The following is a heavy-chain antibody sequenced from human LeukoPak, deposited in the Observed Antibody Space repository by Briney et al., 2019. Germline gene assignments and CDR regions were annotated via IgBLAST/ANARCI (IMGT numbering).Heavy chain of an antibody. V-gene: IGHV1-46*01. Sequence: ASVKVSCEASGYTFTSYYMHWVRQAPGQGLEWMGIINPSGGSTSYAQKFQGRVTMTRDTSTSTVYMELSSLRSEDTAVYYCATVASGWYWRPLGGLDCWGQGTLVTVSS. D-gene: IGHD6-19*01. J-gene: IGHJ4*02. CDR2: INPSGGST. CDR1: GYTFTSYY. CDR3: ATVASGWYWRPLGGLDC.